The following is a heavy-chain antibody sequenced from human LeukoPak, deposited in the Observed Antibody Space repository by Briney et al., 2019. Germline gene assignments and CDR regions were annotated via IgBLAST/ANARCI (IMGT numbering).Heavy chain of an antibody. CDR1: GGHISSYY. D-gene: IGHD7-27*01. J-gene: IGHJ4*02. Sequence: SETLSLTCTVSGGHISSYYWSWLRQPPGKGLEGIADLYYSGSSTYNSSLRSRVTISIDTSENQFSLKLTSVTAADTAAYYCARQPLGGYYFDYWGQGTLVAVSS. V-gene: IGHV4-59*08. CDR3: ARQPLGGYYFDY. CDR2: LYYSGSS.